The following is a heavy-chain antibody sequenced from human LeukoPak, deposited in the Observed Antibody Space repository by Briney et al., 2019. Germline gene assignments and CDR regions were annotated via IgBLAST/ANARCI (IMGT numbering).Heavy chain of an antibody. CDR2: IYYSGST. D-gene: IGHD3-9*01. J-gene: IGHJ3*02. CDR3: AQTGYPPHDAFDI. V-gene: IGHV4-59*01. CDR1: GGSISSYY. Sequence: KPSETLSLTCTVSGGSISSYYWSWIRQPPGKGLEWIGYIYYSGSTNYNPSLKSRVTISVDTSKNQFSLKLSSVTAADTAVYYCAQTGYPPHDAFDIWGQGTMVTVSS.